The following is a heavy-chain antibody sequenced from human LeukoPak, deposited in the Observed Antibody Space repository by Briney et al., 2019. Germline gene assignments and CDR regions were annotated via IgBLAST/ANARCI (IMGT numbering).Heavy chain of an antibody. J-gene: IGHJ4*02. Sequence: PSETLSLTCAVFGGSFSAYYWGWIRQPPGKGLEWIGEINQSGSTNYNPSLKSRVTISLDTSKNQFSLKLSSVTAADTAVYYCARRGYDFWSGYFPYWGQGTPVTVSS. CDR3: ARRGYDFWSGYFPY. CDR2: INQSGST. CDR1: GGSFSAYY. V-gene: IGHV4-34*01. D-gene: IGHD3-3*01.